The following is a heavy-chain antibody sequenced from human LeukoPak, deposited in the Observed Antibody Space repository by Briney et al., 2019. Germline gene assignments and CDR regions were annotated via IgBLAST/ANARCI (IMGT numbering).Heavy chain of an antibody. V-gene: IGHV4-59*01. CDR3: AIGVHGDYRWYFDL. Sequence: SETLSLTCTVSGGSISSDYWSWIRQPPGKGLGWIGYIYYSGSTNYNTSLESRVTISVDTSKNQFSLKLSSVTAADTAVYYCAIGVHGDYRWYFDLWGRGTLVTVSS. CDR2: IYYSGST. J-gene: IGHJ2*01. D-gene: IGHD4-17*01. CDR1: GGSISSDY.